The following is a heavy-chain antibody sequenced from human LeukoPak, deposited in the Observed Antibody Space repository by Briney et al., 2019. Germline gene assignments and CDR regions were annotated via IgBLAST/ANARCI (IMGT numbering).Heavy chain of an antibody. V-gene: IGHV3-48*04. J-gene: IGHJ2*01. CDR2: INSGSSAI. CDR3: ARDRSSGYFDL. Sequence: GGSLRLSCTAPGFNFSGYSMNWVRQAPGKGLEWVSYINSGSSAIHYADSVKGRFTISRDSAKNSLYLQMNSLRVEDTAVYSCARDRSSGYFDLWGRGTLVTVSS. CDR1: GFNFSGYS.